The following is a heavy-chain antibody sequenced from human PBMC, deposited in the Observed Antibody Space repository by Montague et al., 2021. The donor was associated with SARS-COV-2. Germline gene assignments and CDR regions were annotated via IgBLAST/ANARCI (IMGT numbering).Heavy chain of an antibody. D-gene: IGHD6-19*01. CDR2: IYHSGST. CDR3: ASSRGRVQWPYYDYYGMDV. J-gene: IGHJ6*02. Sequence: SETLSLTCAVSGGSISSCNWWSWVRQPPGKGLGWIGEIYHSGSTNYHPSLNSRVTISVDKSKNQFSLKLSSVTAADTAVYYCASSRGRVQWPYYDYYGMDVWGQGTTVTVSS. V-gene: IGHV4-4*02. CDR1: GGSISSCNW.